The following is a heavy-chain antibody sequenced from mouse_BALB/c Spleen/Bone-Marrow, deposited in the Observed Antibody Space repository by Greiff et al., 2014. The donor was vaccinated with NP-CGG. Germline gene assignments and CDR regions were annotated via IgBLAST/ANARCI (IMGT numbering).Heavy chain of an antibody. Sequence: VQLQQSGSVLVRPGASVKLSCKASGYTFTNSWMHWAKQRPGQGLEWIGEIHPNSGNTNYNEKFEGKATLTVDTSSSTAYVDLSSLTAEDSAVYSCARHHRYAYYFDYWGQGTTLTVSS. J-gene: IGHJ2*01. D-gene: IGHD2-14*01. CDR1: GYTFTNSW. V-gene: IGHV1S130*01. CDR3: ARHHRYAYYFDY. CDR2: IHPNSGNT.